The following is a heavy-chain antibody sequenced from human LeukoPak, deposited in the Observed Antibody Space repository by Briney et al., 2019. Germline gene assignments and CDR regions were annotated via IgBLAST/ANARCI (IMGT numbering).Heavy chain of an antibody. CDR2: IYYSGST. Sequence: SETLSLTCTVSGGSISSYYWSWIRQPPGKGLEWVGYIYYSGSTNYNPSLKSRVTISVDTSKNQFSLKLSSVTAADTAVYYCARGSPWELLTDYGMDVWGQGTTVTVSS. CDR1: GGSISSYY. CDR3: ARGSPWELLTDYGMDV. J-gene: IGHJ6*02. D-gene: IGHD1-26*01. V-gene: IGHV4-59*01.